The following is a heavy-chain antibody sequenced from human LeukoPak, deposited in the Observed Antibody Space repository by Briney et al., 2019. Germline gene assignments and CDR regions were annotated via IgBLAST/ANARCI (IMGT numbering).Heavy chain of an antibody. CDR1: GFTFSSYA. CDR3: AKDLSVLWFGESS. J-gene: IGHJ4*02. Sequence: PGGSLRLSCAASGFTFSSYAMSWVRQAPGKGLEWVSAVSGSGGSTYYADSVKGRFTISRDNSKNTLYLQMNSLRAEDTAVYYCAKDLSVLWFGESSWGQGTLVTVSS. CDR2: VSGSGGST. D-gene: IGHD3-10*01. V-gene: IGHV3-23*01.